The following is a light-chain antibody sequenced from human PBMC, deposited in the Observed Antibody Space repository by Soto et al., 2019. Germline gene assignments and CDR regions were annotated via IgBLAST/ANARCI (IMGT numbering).Light chain of an antibody. J-gene: IGLJ2*01. Sequence: QSALTQPASLSGSPGQSITISCTGTSSDVGGSGLVSWYQFHTGKAPKLLIFEGFKRPSGISNRFSGSKSGSTASLTISGLQAEDEVDYYCCSYAGRSTWDVVFGGGTKLTVL. CDR2: EGF. V-gene: IGLV2-23*01. CDR1: SSDVGGSGL. CDR3: CSYAGRSTWDVV.